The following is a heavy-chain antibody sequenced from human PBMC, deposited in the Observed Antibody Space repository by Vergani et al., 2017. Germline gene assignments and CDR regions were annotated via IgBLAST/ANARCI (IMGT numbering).Heavy chain of an antibody. D-gene: IGHD3-10*01. Sequence: QVKLQESGPGLDKPSETLSLPFTVSGASVNSYYWSWIRQPPGKGLEWMGYVSFRGDTLHHPSVKGRMTISLNTSSNQFSLYLTSVTAADTAVYYCARSRIYYGAGSPDYWGQGTLVTVSS. J-gene: IGHJ4*02. CDR2: VSFRGDT. V-gene: IGHV4-59*02. CDR1: GASVNSYY. CDR3: ARSRIYYGAGSPDY.